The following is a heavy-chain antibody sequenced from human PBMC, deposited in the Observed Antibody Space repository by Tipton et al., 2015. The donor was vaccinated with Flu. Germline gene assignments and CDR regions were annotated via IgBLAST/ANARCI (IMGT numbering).Heavy chain of an antibody. J-gene: IGHJ4*02. V-gene: IGHV1-18*01. CDR3: EGDRAVAGTWGGDYFDY. Sequence: QVQLVQSGAEVKKPGASVKVSCKASGYTFTSYGISWVRQAPGQGLEWMGWISAYNGNTNYAQKLQGRVTMTTDTSTSTAYMELRSLRSDDTAVYYCEGDRAVAGTWGGDYFDYWGQGTLVTVSS. CDR2: ISAYNGNT. CDR1: GYTFTSYG. D-gene: IGHD6-19*01.